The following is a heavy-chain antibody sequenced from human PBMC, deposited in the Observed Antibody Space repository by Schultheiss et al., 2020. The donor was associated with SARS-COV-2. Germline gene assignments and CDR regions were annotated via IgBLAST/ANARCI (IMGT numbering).Heavy chain of an antibody. D-gene: IGHD3-22*01. CDR2: IYTSGST. CDR3: ARDHDSSGYYPEYFQH. V-gene: IGHV4-4*07. Sequence: SETLSLTCAVYGGSFSGYYWSWIRQPAGKGLEWIGRIYTSGSTNYNPSLKSRVTISVDTSKNQFSLKLSSVTAADTAVYYCARDHDSSGYYPEYFQHWGQGTLVTVSS. CDR1: GGSFSGYY. J-gene: IGHJ1*01.